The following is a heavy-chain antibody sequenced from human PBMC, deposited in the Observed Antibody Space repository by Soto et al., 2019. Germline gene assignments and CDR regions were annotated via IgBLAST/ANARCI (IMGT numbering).Heavy chain of an antibody. J-gene: IGHJ4*02. D-gene: IGHD1-26*01. Sequence: SVKVSFRVSGYTLTELSMHWVRQAPGKGLEWMGGFDPEDGETIYAQNFQGRVTMTEDTSTDTAYMELSSLRSEDTAVYYCATGQAGASYFDYWGQGTLVTVSS. CDR3: ATGQAGASYFDY. V-gene: IGHV1-24*01. CDR2: FDPEDGET. CDR1: GYTLTELS.